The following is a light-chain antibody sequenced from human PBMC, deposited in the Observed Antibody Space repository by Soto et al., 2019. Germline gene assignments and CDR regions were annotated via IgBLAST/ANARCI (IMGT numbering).Light chain of an antibody. J-gene: IGLJ1*01. CDR2: EVS. Sequence: QSALTQPASVSGSPGQSITISCTGTNSDVGDYDYVSWYQQHPGKAPKLIIYEVSNRPSGVSNSFSGSKSGNTASLTVSGLQAEDEANYYCSSYRNINALVFGTGTKVTVL. V-gene: IGLV2-14*01. CDR1: NSDVGDYDY. CDR3: SSYRNINALV.